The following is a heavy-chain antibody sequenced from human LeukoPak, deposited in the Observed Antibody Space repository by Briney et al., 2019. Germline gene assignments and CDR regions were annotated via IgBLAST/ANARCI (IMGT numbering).Heavy chain of an antibody. CDR3: ARDRADIVVVPAAMSYSYYYMDV. Sequence: GGSLRLSCAASGFTFSSFAMHWVRQAPGRGLEWVAVISYDGNNNYYGDAVRGRFTTPRDNSKNTLYLQMISLRPEDTAVYYCARDRADIVVVPAAMSYSYYYMDVWGKGTTVTVSS. D-gene: IGHD2-2*01. CDR1: GFTFSSFA. V-gene: IGHV3-30*01. CDR2: ISYDGNNN. J-gene: IGHJ6*03.